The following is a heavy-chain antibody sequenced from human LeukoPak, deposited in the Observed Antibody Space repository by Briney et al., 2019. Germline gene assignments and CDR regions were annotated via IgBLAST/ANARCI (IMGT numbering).Heavy chain of an antibody. V-gene: IGHV3-7*03. Sequence: PGGSLRLSCAASGFIFSTYWMAWVRQAPGKGLEWVANINQDGSEKNYVDSVKGRFTISRDNSKNTLYLQMNSLGAEDTAVYYCAKSPSFGVVIMYYFDYWGQGTLVTVSS. CDR2: INQDGSEK. J-gene: IGHJ4*02. CDR1: GFIFSTYW. CDR3: AKSPSFGVVIMYYFDY. D-gene: IGHD3-3*01.